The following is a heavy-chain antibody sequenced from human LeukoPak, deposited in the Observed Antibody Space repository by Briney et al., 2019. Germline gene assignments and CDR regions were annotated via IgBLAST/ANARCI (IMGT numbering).Heavy chain of an antibody. V-gene: IGHV4-39*01. CDR3: ARHLSQRDGTKRGFDY. CDR2: ISAGGST. CDR1: GGSISSRPYN. D-gene: IGHD5-24*01. Sequence: SETLFLTCSASGGSISSRPYNWCGRRQPPGKVLEYIVSISAGGSTYYNASVQSRVTISGDTSKNPFYLKLSSVTAADTAVYYCARHLSQRDGTKRGFDYWGQGTLVTVSS. J-gene: IGHJ4*02.